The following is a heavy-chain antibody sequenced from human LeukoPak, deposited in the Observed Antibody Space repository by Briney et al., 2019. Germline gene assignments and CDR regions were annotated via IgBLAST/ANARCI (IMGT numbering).Heavy chain of an antibody. CDR3: TRDLNGDYGFAFDI. CDR1: GFTFGDYA. Sequence: GRSLRLSCTASGFTFGDYAMSWFRQAPGKGLEWVGFIRSKAYGGTTEYAASVKGRFTISRDDSKSIAYLQMNSLKTEDTAVYYSTRDLNGDYGFAFDIWGQGTMVTVSS. CDR2: IRSKAYGGTT. J-gene: IGHJ3*02. V-gene: IGHV3-49*03. D-gene: IGHD4-17*01.